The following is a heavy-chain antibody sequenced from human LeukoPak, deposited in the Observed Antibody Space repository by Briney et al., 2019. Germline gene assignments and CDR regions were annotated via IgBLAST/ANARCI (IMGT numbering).Heavy chain of an antibody. V-gene: IGHV4-4*07. J-gene: IGHJ5*02. CDR3: ARDAGEVVPPEYNWFDP. D-gene: IGHD2-2*01. Sequence: PSETLSLTCTVSGGSFSSYYRSWIRQPAGKGLEWIGRIYTSGSTNYNPSLESRVTMSVDTSKNQFSLKLSSVTAADTAVYYCARDAGEVVPPEYNWFDPWGQGTLVTVSS. CDR2: IYTSGST. CDR1: GGSFSSYY.